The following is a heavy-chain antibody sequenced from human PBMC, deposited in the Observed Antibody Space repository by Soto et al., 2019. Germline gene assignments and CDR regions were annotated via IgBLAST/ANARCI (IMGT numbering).Heavy chain of an antibody. CDR3: AKHDFCTLYNTGLDS. Sequence: PGGSLRLSCSASGFTFTSYAMSWVRQAPGMGLELFSGISGNGGDTKSADTVKGRFTISRDNFKNMLYLQMNSLRAEDTAVYYCAKHDFCTLYNTGLDSSGQGTLGTV. D-gene: IGHD3-3*01. V-gene: IGHV3-23*01. CDR2: ISGNGGDT. J-gene: IGHJ4*02. CDR1: GFTFTSYA.